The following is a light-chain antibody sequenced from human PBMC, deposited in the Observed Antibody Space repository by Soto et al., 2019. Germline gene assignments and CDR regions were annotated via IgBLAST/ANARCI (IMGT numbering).Light chain of an antibody. V-gene: IGLV2-14*01. CDR2: EVN. J-gene: IGLJ1*01. Sequence: QSVLTQPASVSGSPGQSITISCTGTSSDIGYYDYVSWYQHHSGKAPKLLIYEVNNRPSGVSNRFSGSKSGNTASLTISGLQAEDEADYYCSSYTSSSTLYVFGTGTKVTVL. CDR1: SSDIGYYDY. CDR3: SSYTSSSTLYV.